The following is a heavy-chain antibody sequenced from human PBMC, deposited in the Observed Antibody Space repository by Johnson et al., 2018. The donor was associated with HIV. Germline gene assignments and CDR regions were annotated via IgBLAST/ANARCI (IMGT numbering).Heavy chain of an antibody. CDR1: GFTFSDSY. CDR2: ISTSGTTI. J-gene: IGHJ3*02. Sequence: QVQLVESGGGLVKPGGSLRLSCAASGFTFSDSYMSWIRQAPGQGLDWVSYISTSGTTIYYADPVTGRFTISRDNAKHSLILQMNSLRDEDTAVYYCARRTVTALFDIWGQGTMVTVSS. D-gene: IGHD4-17*01. V-gene: IGHV3-11*04. CDR3: ARRTVTALFDI.